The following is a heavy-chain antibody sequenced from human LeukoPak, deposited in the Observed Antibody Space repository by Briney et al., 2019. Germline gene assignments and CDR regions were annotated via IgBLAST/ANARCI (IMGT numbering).Heavy chain of an antibody. CDR1: GYTFTSYA. CDR3: ARVPCGGDCYSGHYYYGMDV. V-gene: IGHV1-3*01. CDR2: INAGNGNT. J-gene: IGHJ6*02. Sequence: ASVKVSCKASGYTFTSYAMHWVRQPPGQRLEWMGWINAGNGNTKYSQKFQGRVTITRDTSASTAYMDLSSLRSEDTAVYYCARVPCGGDCYSGHYYYGMDVWGQGTTVTVSS. D-gene: IGHD2-21*02.